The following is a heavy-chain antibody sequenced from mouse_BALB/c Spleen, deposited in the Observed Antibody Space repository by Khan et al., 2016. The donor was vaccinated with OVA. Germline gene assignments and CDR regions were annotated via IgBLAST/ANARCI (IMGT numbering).Heavy chain of an antibody. V-gene: IGHV5-6-5*01. Sequence: EVELVESGGDLVKPGGSLKLSCAASGFTFSNYAMSWVRQTPEKRLEWVASISSGGTTYYPDSVKGRFTISRDNARNILYLQMNSLRSEDTAMFYCARHYWFTYWGQGTLVTVSA. CDR2: ISSGGTT. D-gene: IGHD1-1*02. CDR3: ARHYWFTY. J-gene: IGHJ3*01. CDR1: GFTFSNYA.